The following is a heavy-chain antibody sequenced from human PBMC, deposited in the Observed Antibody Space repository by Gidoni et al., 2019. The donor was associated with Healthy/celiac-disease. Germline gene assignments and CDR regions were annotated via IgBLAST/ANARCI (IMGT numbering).Heavy chain of an antibody. CDR3: AKDPRRQWLAGRNVI. Sequence: EVQLLESGGGLVQPGGSPRLSCAASGFTFTSYAMSWVRQAPGKGLEWVSAISGSGGSTYYADSVKGRFTISRDNSKNTLYLQMNSLRAEDTAVYYCAKDPRRQWLAGRNVIWGQGTMVTVSS. CDR2: ISGSGGST. CDR1: GFTFTSYA. V-gene: IGHV3-23*01. J-gene: IGHJ3*02. D-gene: IGHD6-19*01.